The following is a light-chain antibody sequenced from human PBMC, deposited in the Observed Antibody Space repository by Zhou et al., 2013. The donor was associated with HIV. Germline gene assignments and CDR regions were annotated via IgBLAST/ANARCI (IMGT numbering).Light chain of an antibody. CDR1: QTISSSY. CDR2: GAS. V-gene: IGKV3-20*01. J-gene: IGKJ2*01. Sequence: EIVLTQSPGTLSLSPGEGATLSCRASQTISSSYLAWYQQNPGQAPRLLIYGASSRATGIPDKFSGSGSGTEFTLTISSVQSEDSAVYYCQQYNDWPYTFGQGTKLEIK. CDR3: QQYNDWPYT.